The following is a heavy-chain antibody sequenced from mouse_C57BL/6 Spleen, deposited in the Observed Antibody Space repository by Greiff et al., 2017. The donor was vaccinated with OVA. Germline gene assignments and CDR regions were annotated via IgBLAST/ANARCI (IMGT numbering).Heavy chain of an antibody. J-gene: IGHJ2*01. V-gene: IGHV1-59*01. Sequence: QVQLQQPGAELVRPGTSVKLSCTASGYTFTSYWMHWVTQRPGQGLEWIGVIDPSDSYTNYNQKFNGKATLTVDTSSSTAYMQLSSLTSEDSAVYYCERSDYYGSTPYYFDYWGQGTTLTVSS. CDR1: GYTFTSYW. CDR2: IDPSDSYT. D-gene: IGHD1-1*01. CDR3: ERSDYYGSTPYYFDY.